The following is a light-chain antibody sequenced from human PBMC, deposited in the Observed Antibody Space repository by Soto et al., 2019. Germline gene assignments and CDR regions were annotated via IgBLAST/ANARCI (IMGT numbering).Light chain of an antibody. Sequence: QSVLTQPPSVSGSPGQSVTISCTGTSSDVGSYNRVSWYQQPPGTAPKLLIFEVSNRPSGVPDRFSGSKSGNTASLTISGLQAEDDADYYCSSYTTSSTYVFGTGIKLTVL. CDR2: EVS. J-gene: IGLJ1*01. CDR1: SSDVGSYNR. CDR3: SSYTTSSTYV. V-gene: IGLV2-18*02.